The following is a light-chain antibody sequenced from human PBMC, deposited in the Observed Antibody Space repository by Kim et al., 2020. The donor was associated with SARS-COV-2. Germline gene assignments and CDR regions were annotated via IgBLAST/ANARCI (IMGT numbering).Light chain of an antibody. Sequence: SASVGDRVSISCRASQDSSTYLAWYQQKPGQVPKLLIYAASTVQSGVPSRFSGSGSGTDFTLTISSLQPEDVATYYCQRYNSALTFGGGTKVDIK. CDR2: AAS. CDR3: QRYNSALT. J-gene: IGKJ4*01. V-gene: IGKV1-27*01. CDR1: QDSSTY.